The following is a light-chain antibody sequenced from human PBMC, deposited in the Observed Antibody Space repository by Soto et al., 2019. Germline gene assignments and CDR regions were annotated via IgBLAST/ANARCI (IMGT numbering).Light chain of an antibody. CDR2: DAA. CDR1: QSVSTY. J-gene: IGKJ1*01. Sequence: EIVLTQSPATLSLSPGERATLSCRASQSVSTYLAWYQQKTGQAPRLLIYDAASRATGIPARFSGSGSGTEFTLTISSLEPEDFAVYYCQQRSSWPVTFGQGTRVEIK. V-gene: IGKV3-11*01. CDR3: QQRSSWPVT.